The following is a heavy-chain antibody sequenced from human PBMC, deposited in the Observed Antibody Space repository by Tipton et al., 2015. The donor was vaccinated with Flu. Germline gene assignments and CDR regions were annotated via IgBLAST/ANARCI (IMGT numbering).Heavy chain of an antibody. D-gene: IGHD3-10*02. CDR3: GRHTGDSVRGVIDY. V-gene: IGHV4-38-2*02. CDR2: ISRTGST. Sequence: TLSLTCTISGDSISSRYYWGWNRQPPGKGLEWIGNISRTGSTYHNPSLKSRVTMSVDTSTNQFSLRLSSVTAADTAVYYCGRHTGDSVRGVIDYWGQGTLVTVSS. J-gene: IGHJ4*02. CDR1: GDSISSRYY.